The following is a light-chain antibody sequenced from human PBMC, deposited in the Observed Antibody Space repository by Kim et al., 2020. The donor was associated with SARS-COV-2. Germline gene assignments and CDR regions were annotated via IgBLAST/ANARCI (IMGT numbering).Light chain of an antibody. CDR2: DAS. V-gene: IGKV1-33*01. CDR3: QQYHNLPLT. CDR1: QDITKS. Sequence: DIQMTQSHSSLSAFVGDRVTITCQATQDITKSLNWFQQRPGKAPKLLIYDASELETGVPSGFSGSGSGTHFTLTISRLRPEDVATYFCQQYHNLPLTFGGGTKVDIK. J-gene: IGKJ4*01.